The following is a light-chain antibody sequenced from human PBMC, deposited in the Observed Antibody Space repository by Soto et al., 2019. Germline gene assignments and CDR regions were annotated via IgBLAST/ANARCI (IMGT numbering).Light chain of an antibody. CDR1: QSISGW. CDR3: QQHNTYSRT. Sequence: DIQMTQSPPTVSASVGDRVTITCRASQSISGWLAWYQQKPGKAPNLLIYQASTLESGVPSRFSGSGSGTEFTLTISSLQPDDFATYHCQQHNTYSRTFGQGTKVDIK. V-gene: IGKV1-5*03. CDR2: QAS. J-gene: IGKJ1*01.